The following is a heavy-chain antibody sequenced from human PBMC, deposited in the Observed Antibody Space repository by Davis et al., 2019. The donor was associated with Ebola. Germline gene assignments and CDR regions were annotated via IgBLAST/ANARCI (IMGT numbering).Heavy chain of an antibody. CDR2: ISGHNGNT. V-gene: IGHV1-18*01. Sequence: ASVKVSCKASGYSFNTYGISWVRQAPGQGPEWMGWISGHNGNTKSAEKFQDRVTLTTDTSTSTAYLELRSLRSDDTALYYCARDGRGIYYDYFDYWGQGTLVTVSS. D-gene: IGHD1-26*01. CDR1: GYSFNTYG. J-gene: IGHJ4*02. CDR3: ARDGRGIYYDYFDY.